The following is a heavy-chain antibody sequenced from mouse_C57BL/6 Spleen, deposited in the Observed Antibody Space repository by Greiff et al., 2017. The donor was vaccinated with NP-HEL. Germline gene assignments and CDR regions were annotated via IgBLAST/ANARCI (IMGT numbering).Heavy chain of an antibody. Sequence: EVQLQQSGPVLVKPGASVKMSCKASGYTFTDYYMNWVKQSHGKSLEWIGVINPYNGGTSYNQKFKGKATLTVDKSSSTAYMELNSLTSEDSAVYYCARSSTGTDFDYWGQGTTLTVSS. CDR3: ARSSTGTDFDY. D-gene: IGHD4-1*01. CDR1: GYTFTDYY. J-gene: IGHJ2*01. V-gene: IGHV1-19*01. CDR2: INPYNGGT.